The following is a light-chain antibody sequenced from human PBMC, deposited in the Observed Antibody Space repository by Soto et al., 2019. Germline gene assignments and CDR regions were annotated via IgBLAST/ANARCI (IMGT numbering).Light chain of an antibody. V-gene: IGKV1-12*01. CDR2: GAS. Sequence: DIQMTQSPSSVSASVGDRVTITCLASQDISSWLAWYQQKPGKAPNLLIYGASILQSGVPSRFSGSGSGTDFTLTISSLQPEDFGTYYCQEASRIPITFGQGTRLEIK. CDR3: QEASRIPIT. CDR1: QDISSW. J-gene: IGKJ5*01.